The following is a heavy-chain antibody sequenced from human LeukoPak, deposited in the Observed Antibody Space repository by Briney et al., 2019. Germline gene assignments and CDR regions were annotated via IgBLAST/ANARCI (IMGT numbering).Heavy chain of an antibody. V-gene: IGHV1-8*02. J-gene: IGHJ2*01. D-gene: IGHD5/OR15-5a*01. CDR1: GYSFTSFD. Sequence: GASVKVSCKASGYSFTSFDINWVRRATGQGLEWMGWMSPNSGSAGYAQKFQGRVIMTGNTSISTAYMELSGLRSDDTAVYYCARETTVSTTFDLWGRGTLVTVSS. CDR2: MSPNSGSA. CDR3: ARETTVSTTFDL.